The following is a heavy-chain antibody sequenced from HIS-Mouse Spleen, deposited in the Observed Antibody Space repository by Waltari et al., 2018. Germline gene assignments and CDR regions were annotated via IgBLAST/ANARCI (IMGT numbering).Heavy chain of an antibody. V-gene: IGHV4-39*07. Sequence: QLQLQESGPGLVKPSETLSLTCTVSGGSISSSSYYWGWIRQPPGKGLEGIGSIYYSGSPSSNPSFKSQVTISVDTSKNQFSLKLSSVTAADTAVYYCAREIPYSSSWYDWYFDLWGRGTLVTVSS. CDR3: AREIPYSSSWYDWYFDL. CDR2: IYYSGSP. D-gene: IGHD6-13*01. CDR1: GGSISSSSYY. J-gene: IGHJ2*01.